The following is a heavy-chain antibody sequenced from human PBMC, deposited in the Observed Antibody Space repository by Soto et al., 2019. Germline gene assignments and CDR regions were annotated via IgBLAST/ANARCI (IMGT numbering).Heavy chain of an antibody. V-gene: IGHV5-51*01. CDR1: GYTFSTYW. Sequence: VESRKISCKSSGYTFSTYWIVWVRQMPGKGLEWMGIIYPSDSRVNYNPSVQGQVTLSADKSLSTTYLQWSSLKASDTAIYFCARGNVANYFEPWGQGTPVTVSS. J-gene: IGHJ5*02. CDR3: ARGNVANYFEP. CDR2: IYPSDSRV. D-gene: IGHD3-10*01.